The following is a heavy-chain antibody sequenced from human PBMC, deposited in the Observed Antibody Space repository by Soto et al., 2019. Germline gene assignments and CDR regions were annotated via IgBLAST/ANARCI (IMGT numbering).Heavy chain of an antibody. CDR3: AKDPYGSGSPYNWFDP. CDR1: GFTFSSYA. Sequence: AGGSLRLSCAASGFTFSSYAMSWVRQAPGKGLEWVSAISGSGGSTYYADSVKGRFTISRDNSKNTLYLQMNSLRAEDTAVYYCAKDPYGSGSPYNWFDPWGQGTLVTVSS. CDR2: ISGSGGST. V-gene: IGHV3-23*01. D-gene: IGHD3-10*01. J-gene: IGHJ5*02.